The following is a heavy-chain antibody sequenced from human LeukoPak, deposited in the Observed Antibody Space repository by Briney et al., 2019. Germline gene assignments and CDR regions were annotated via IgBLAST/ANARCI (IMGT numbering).Heavy chain of an antibody. Sequence: GGSLRLSCSASGFTFSGYAMHWVRQAPGKGLEYVSGIPSNGGTTYYADSVKGRFTISRDNSKNTLYLQMSSLRAKDTAVYFCVRDRVVVTATFDCWGQGTLVTVSS. J-gene: IGHJ4*02. V-gene: IGHV3-64D*06. CDR3: VRDRVVVTATFDC. CDR1: GFTFSGYA. D-gene: IGHD2-21*02. CDR2: IPSNGGTT.